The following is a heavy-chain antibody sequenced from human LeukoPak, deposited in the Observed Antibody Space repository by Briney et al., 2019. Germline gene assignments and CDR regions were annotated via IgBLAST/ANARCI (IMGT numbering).Heavy chain of an antibody. J-gene: IGHJ6*02. V-gene: IGHV1-2*06. CDR1: GYTFTGYY. CDR3: ARAGTMVPYYYYYGMDV. D-gene: IGHD3-10*01. CDR2: INPNSGGT. Sequence: ASVKVSCKASGYTFTGYYMHWVRQAPGQGLEWMGRINPNSGGTNYAQKFQGRVTMTRDTSISTAYMELSRLRSDDTAVYYCARAGTMVPYYYYYGMDVWGQGTTVTVSS.